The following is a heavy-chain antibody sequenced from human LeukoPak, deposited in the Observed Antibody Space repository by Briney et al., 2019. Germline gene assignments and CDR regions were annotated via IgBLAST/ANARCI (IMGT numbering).Heavy chain of an antibody. CDR2: IKSKTDGGTT. CDR3: TTGPTYYYDSSGYWLFDY. J-gene: IGHJ4*02. Sequence: GGSLRLSCAASGFTFSNAWMSWVRQAPGKGLAWVGRIKSKTDGGTTDYAPPGKGRFTISRDDSKNTLYLQINSLKTEDTAVYYCTTGPTYYYDSSGYWLFDYWGQGPLVTVSS. D-gene: IGHD3-22*01. CDR1: GFTFSNAW. V-gene: IGHV3-15*01.